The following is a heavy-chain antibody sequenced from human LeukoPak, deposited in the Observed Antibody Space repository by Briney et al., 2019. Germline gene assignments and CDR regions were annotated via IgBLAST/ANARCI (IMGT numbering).Heavy chain of an antibody. CDR2: IIPIFATA. CDR3: ARALTYDSSGYYPVYYFDY. V-gene: IGHV1-69*13. CDR1: GGTFGSYG. Sequence: ASVKVSCKASGGTFGSYGINWVRQAPGQGLEWMGVIIPIFATANNAQKFQGRVTITADESTSTAYMELNSLRSEDTAVYYCARALTYDSSGYYPVYYFDYWGQGTLVTVSS. J-gene: IGHJ4*02. D-gene: IGHD3-22*01.